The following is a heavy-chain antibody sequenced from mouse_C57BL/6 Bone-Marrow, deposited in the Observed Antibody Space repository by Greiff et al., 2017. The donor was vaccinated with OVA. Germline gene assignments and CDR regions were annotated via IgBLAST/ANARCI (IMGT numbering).Heavy chain of an antibody. CDR2: IYPGSGNT. D-gene: IGHD1-1*01. J-gene: IGHJ2*01. Sequence: LVESGPELVKPGASVKISCTASGYSFTSSYIHWVKQRPGQGLEWIGWIYPGSGNTKYNEKFKGKATLTAETSSSTAYMQLSSLTSEDSAVYYCADGPLYYGSSALDYWGKGTTLTVSS. CDR1: GYSFTSSY. CDR3: ADGPLYYGSSALDY. V-gene: IGHV1-66*01.